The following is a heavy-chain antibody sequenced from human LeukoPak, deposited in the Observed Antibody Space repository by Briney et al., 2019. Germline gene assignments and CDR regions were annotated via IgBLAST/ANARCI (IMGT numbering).Heavy chain of an antibody. CDR1: GYNFSSYG. V-gene: IGHV1-18*01. D-gene: IGHD3-9*01. J-gene: IGHJ3*02. CDR2: INPYNGDT. Sequence: ASVKVSCKASGYNFSSYGISWVRQAPGQGLEWIAWINPYNGDTNYVQTLQGRLTITRDTPTSTAYLDLRSLRSDDTPVYYCANHFTGYPSDAFDIWGQGTMVTVSS. CDR3: ANHFTGYPSDAFDI.